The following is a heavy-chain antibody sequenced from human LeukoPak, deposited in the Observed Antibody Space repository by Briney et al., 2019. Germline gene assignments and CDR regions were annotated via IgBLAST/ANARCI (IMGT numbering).Heavy chain of an antibody. CDR1: GDSVSSNSAA. D-gene: IGHD3-22*01. J-gene: IGHJ6*02. CDR2: TYYRSKGYN. CDR3: ARGVYDSSGYYYLHYYGMDV. V-gene: IGHV6-1*01. Sequence: SQTLSLTCAISGDSVSSNSAAWNWIRQSPSRGLEWLGRTYYRSKGYNDYAVSVKSRITINPDTSKNQFSLQLNSVTPEDTAVYYCARGVYDSSGYYYLHYYGMDVWGQGTTVTVSS.